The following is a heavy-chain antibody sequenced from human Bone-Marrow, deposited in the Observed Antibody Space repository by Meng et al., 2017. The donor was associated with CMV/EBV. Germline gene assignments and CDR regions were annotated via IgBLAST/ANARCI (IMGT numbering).Heavy chain of an antibody. J-gene: IGHJ4*02. CDR1: GFTFSSYA. D-gene: IGHD1-26*01. CDR3: AKLSGSYYSATQEFDY. V-gene: IGHV3-23*01. CDR2: ISGSGGST. Sequence: GGSLRPSCAASGFTFSSYAMSWVRQAPGKGLEWVSAISGSGGSTYYADSVKGRFTISRDNSKNTLYLQMNSLRAEDTAVYYCAKLSGSYYSATQEFDYWGQGTRVTGSS.